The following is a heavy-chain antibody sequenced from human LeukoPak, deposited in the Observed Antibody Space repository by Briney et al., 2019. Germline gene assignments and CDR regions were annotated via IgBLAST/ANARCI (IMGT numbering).Heavy chain of an antibody. D-gene: IGHD5-24*01. CDR2: INHSGST. CDR1: GGSFSGYY. J-gene: IGHJ4*02. CDR3: ARGRGGYNDKDY. V-gene: IGHV4-34*01. Sequence: SETLSLTCAVYGGSFSGYYWSWIRQPPGKGLEWIGEINHSGSTNYNPSLKSRVTISVDTSKNQFSLKLSSVTAADTAVYYCARGRGGYNDKDYWGQGTLVTVSS.